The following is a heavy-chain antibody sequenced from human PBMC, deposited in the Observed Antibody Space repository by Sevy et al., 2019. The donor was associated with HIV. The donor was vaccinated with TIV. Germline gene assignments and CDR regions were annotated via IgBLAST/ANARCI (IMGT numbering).Heavy chain of an antibody. D-gene: IGHD2-15*01. J-gene: IGHJ6*02. CDR2: ISSSSSTI. Sequence: GGSLRLSCAASGFTFSSYSMNWVRQAPGKGLEWVSYISSSSSTIYYADSVKGRFTISRDNAKNSLYLQMNSLRDEDTAVYYCARESSKGRGYCSGGSCYSPYGMDVWGQWTTVTVSS. V-gene: IGHV3-48*02. CDR3: ARESSKGRGYCSGGSCYSPYGMDV. CDR1: GFTFSSYS.